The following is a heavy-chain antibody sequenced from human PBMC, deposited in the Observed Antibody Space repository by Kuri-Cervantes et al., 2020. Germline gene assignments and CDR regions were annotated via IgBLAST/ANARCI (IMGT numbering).Heavy chain of an antibody. CDR2: IKQDGSEK. V-gene: IGHV3-7*01. J-gene: IGHJ4*02. CDR3: ARDAQSIAAPYFDY. D-gene: IGHD6-6*01. Sequence: GESLKISCAASGFTFSSYWMSWVRQAPGKGLEWVANIKQDGSEKYYVDSVKGRFTISRDNAKNTLYLQMNSLRAEDTAVYYCARDAQSIAAPYFDYWGQGTLVTVSS. CDR1: GFTFSSYW.